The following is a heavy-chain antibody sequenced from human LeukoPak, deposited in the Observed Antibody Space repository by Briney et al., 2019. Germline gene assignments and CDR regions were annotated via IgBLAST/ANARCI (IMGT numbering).Heavy chain of an antibody. CDR1: GGTFSSYA. CDR3: ATGGVGTMVRDPGP. D-gene: IGHD3-10*01. V-gene: IGHV1-69*06. Sequence: GASVKVSCKASGGTFSSYAISWVRQAPGQGLEWMGGIIPIFGTANYAQKFQGRVTMTEDTSTDTAYMELSSLRSEDTAVYYCATGGVGTMVRDPGPWGQGTLVTVSS. CDR2: IIPIFGTA. J-gene: IGHJ5*02.